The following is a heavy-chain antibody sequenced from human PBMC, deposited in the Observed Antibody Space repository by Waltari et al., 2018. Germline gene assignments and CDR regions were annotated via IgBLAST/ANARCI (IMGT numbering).Heavy chain of an antibody. Sequence: QVQLQESGQGLVKPSGPLSLTCDVSGAPISGHYWWRWVRQSPEKGLEWIGQVHNSGKTHYNPSLQSRVTRSLDKPKNQFSLNLNSVTAADTAVYYCAGDRAIGLFFDYWGRGTLVTVSS. J-gene: IGHJ4*02. CDR2: VHNSGKT. CDR1: GAPISGHYW. CDR3: AGDRAIGLFFDY. D-gene: IGHD2-2*01. V-gene: IGHV4-4*02.